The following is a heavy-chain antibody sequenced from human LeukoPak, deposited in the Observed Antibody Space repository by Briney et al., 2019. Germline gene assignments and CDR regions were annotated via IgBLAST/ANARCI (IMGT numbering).Heavy chain of an antibody. CDR1: GFTFTNYS. CDR2: ISASSIT. CDR3: ARHSDMDV. V-gene: IGHV3-48*04. Sequence: GGSLRLSCVASGFTFTNYSMNWVRQAPGKGLEWVSYISASSITYYADSVKGRFTVSRDSAKNSLSLQMNSLRPEDTALYYCARHSDMDVWGQGTTVTVSS. J-gene: IGHJ6*02. D-gene: IGHD6-13*01.